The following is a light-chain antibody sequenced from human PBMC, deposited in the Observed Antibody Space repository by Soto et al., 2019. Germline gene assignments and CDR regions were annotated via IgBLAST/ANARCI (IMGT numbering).Light chain of an antibody. V-gene: IGKV3-11*01. CDR1: QSVSSNY. Sequence: ILLTQSPGTLSLSPGERATLSCRASQSVSSNYLAWYQQKPGQAPRLLIYDASNRATGISARFSGSGFGTDFTLTISSLEPEDFAVYYCQNRNRWPLAFGGGTKVDIK. CDR2: DAS. CDR3: QNRNRWPLA. J-gene: IGKJ4*01.